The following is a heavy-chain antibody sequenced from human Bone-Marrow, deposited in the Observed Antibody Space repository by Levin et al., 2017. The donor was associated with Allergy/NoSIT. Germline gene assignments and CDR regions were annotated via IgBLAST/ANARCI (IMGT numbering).Heavy chain of an antibody. V-gene: IGHV2-70*04. Sequence: SGPTLVKPTQTLTLTCTVSGFSLSTPEMRISWIRQPPGKALEWLARVDWDDDEFYNTSLRTRRTISKDTSKNQVVLRMTNSDPMDTATYYCARTQPEGAAVGLYFFDYWGQGTLVTVSS. CDR3: ARTQPEGAAVGLYFFDY. J-gene: IGHJ4*02. D-gene: IGHD1-14*01. CDR2: VDWDDDE. CDR1: GFSLSTPEMR.